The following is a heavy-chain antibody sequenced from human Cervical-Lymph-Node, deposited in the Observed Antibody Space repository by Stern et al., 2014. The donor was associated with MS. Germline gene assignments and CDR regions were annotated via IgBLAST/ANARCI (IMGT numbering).Heavy chain of an antibody. CDR2: ISYDGSNK. Sequence: VQLVQSGGGVVQPGRSLRLSCAASGFTFSSYAMHWVRQAPGKGLEWVAVISYDGSNKYYADSVKGRFTISRDNSKNTLYLQMNSLRAEDTAVYYCARDGASYSGYDDYWGQGTLVTVSS. CDR3: ARDGASYSGYDDY. J-gene: IGHJ4*02. V-gene: IGHV3-30*07. D-gene: IGHD5-12*01. CDR1: GFTFSSYA.